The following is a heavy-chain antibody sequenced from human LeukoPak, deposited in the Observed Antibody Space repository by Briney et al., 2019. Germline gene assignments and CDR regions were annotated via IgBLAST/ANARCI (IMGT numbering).Heavy chain of an antibody. J-gene: IGHJ6*02. V-gene: IGHV3-33*01. Sequence: SGGSLRLSCVASGFTFSSYAMHWVRQAPGKGLPLVALIWSDGSNKYYEDSVKGRFTISRDNSKNTLYLQMNSLRAEDTAVYYCARVRITMVRGAAYGLDVWGQGTTVTVS. CDR2: IWSDGSNK. CDR3: ARVRITMVRGAAYGLDV. CDR1: GFTFSSYA. D-gene: IGHD3-10*01.